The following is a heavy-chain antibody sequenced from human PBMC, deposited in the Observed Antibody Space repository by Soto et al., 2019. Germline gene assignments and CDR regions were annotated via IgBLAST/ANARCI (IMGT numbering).Heavy chain of an antibody. Sequence: GGSLRLSCAASGFTVSSNYMTWVRQAPGKGLEWVSVIYRGGSTYYADSVKGRFTISRDNSKNTLHLQMNSLRAEDTAVYYCARDLIGGSYADYQYHGKDVWGQGTTVTVPS. D-gene: IGHD1-26*01. J-gene: IGHJ6*02. CDR1: GFTVSSNY. CDR3: ARDLIGGSYADYQYHGKDV. V-gene: IGHV3-53*01. CDR2: IYRGGST.